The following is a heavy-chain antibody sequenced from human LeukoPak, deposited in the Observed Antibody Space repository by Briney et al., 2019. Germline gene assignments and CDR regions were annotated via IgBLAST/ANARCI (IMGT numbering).Heavy chain of an antibody. CDR1: GFTFSSYA. CDR3: AKGGSFYYDTSGYLY. Sequence: GGALRLSCAASGFTFSSYAMSWVRQAPGKGLEWVSAISGSGGSTYYADSVKGRFTISRDNSRNTLYLQMNSLRAEDTAVYYCAKGGSFYYDTSGYLYWGQGTLVTVSS. D-gene: IGHD3-22*01. V-gene: IGHV3-23*01. CDR2: ISGSGGST. J-gene: IGHJ4*02.